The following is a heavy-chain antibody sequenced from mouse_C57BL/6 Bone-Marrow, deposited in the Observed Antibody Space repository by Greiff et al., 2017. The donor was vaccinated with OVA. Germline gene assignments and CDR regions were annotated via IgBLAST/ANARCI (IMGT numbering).Heavy chain of an antibody. CDR3: ASPYYCGSGSWCAY. Sequence: VQLQQPGAELVKPGASVKLSCKASGYTFTSYWMHWVKQRPGQGLEWIGMIHPNSGSTNYNEKFKSKGTLTVDKSSSTANIQLSSHTSEDSAVYYCASPYYCGSGSWCAYWGQGTLVTVSA. D-gene: IGHD1-1*01. CDR1: GYTFTSYW. J-gene: IGHJ3*01. CDR2: IHPNSGST. V-gene: IGHV1-64*01.